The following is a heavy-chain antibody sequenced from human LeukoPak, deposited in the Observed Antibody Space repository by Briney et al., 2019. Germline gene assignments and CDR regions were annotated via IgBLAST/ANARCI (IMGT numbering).Heavy chain of an antibody. Sequence: SETLSLTCAVYGGTFSGYYWSWIRQPPGKGLEWIGEINHSGSTNYNPSLKSRVTISVDTSKNQFSLKLSSVTAADTAVYYCARVPRITMVRGVIIRVGFDYWGQGTLVTVSS. CDR1: GGTFSGYY. D-gene: IGHD3-10*01. J-gene: IGHJ4*02. CDR3: ARVPRITMVRGVIIRVGFDY. CDR2: INHSGST. V-gene: IGHV4-34*01.